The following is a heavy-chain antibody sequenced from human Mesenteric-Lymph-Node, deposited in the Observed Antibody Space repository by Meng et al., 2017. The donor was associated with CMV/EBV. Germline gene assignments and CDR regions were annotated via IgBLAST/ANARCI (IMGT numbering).Heavy chain of an antibody. Sequence: GESLKISCAASGFTFSSYWMHWVRQAPGKGLVWVSRINSDGSSTSYADSVKGRFTISRDNAKNTLYLQMNSLRAEDTAVYYCARESGFRRVVRRDWFDPWGQGTLVTVSS. CDR1: GFTFSSYW. D-gene: IGHD3-3*01. CDR3: ARESGFRRVVRRDWFDP. J-gene: IGHJ5*02. CDR2: INSDGSST. V-gene: IGHV3-74*01.